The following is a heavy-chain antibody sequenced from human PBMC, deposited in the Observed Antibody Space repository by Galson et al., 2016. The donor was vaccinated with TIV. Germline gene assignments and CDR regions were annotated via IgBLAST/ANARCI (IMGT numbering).Heavy chain of an antibody. D-gene: IGHD1-7*01. CDR2: IYTGGNT. CDR3: ARDNNWNYANDAFDL. CDR1: GFTVSRNY. Sequence: SLRLSCAASGFTVSRNYMSWVRQAPGKGLEWVSIIYTGGNTYYADSVEDRFTMSRDTSMNTVYLRMDSLRAEDTAIYYCARDNNWNYANDAFDLWGQGTMVTVSS. J-gene: IGHJ3*01. V-gene: IGHV3-53*01.